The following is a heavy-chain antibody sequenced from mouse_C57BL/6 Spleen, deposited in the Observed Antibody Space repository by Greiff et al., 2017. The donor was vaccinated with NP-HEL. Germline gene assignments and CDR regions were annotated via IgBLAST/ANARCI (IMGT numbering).Heavy chain of an antibody. CDR3: ARGAVVADY. V-gene: IGHV5-17*01. J-gene: IGHJ2*01. D-gene: IGHD1-1*01. CDR2: ISSGNSTT. Sequence: EVQLVESGGGLVKPGGSLKLSCAASGFTFSDYGMHWVRQAPEKGLEWVAYISSGNSTTYYADTVKGRFTISRDNAKNTLCLQMTSLRSEDTAMYYCARGAVVADYWGQGTTLTVSS. CDR1: GFTFSDYG.